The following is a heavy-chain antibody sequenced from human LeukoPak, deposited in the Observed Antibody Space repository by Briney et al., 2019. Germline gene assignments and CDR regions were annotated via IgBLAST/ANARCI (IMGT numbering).Heavy chain of an antibody. V-gene: IGHV3-48*03. CDR3: ARAAYYYDSSADY. CDR1: GFTFINYW. D-gene: IGHD3-22*01. Sequence: GGSLRLSCAASGFTFINYWMSWVRQPPGKGLEWVSYISSSGSTIYYADSVKGRFTISRDNAKNSRYLQMNSLRAEDTAVYYCARAAYYYDSSADYWGQGTLVTVYS. J-gene: IGHJ4*02. CDR2: ISSSGSTI.